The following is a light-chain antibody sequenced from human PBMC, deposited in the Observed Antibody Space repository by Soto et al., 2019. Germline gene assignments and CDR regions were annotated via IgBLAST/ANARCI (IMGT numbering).Light chain of an antibody. V-gene: IGLV1-47*01. Sequence: VLTQPPSASGTPGQRVTISCSGSSSNIGSNYVFWYQQLPGTAPKLLIYRNNQRPSGVPDRFSGSKSGTSASLAISGLRFEDEADYYCATWDGSLSGGVFGTGTKVTVL. CDR3: ATWDGSLSGGV. CDR2: RNN. J-gene: IGLJ1*01. CDR1: SSNIGSNY.